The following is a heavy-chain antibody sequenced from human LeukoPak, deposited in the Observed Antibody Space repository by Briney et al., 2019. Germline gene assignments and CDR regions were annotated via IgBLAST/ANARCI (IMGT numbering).Heavy chain of an antibody. CDR3: AREDSGISDDAFDI. Sequence: SETLSLTCTVSGGSISSYYWSWIRQPPGKGLEWIGYIYYSGSTIYNPSLKSRVTISVDTSKNQFSLRLSSVAAADTAMYYCAREDSGISDDAFDIWGQGTMVTISS. V-gene: IGHV4-59*12. J-gene: IGHJ3*02. CDR2: IYYSGST. CDR1: GGSISSYY. D-gene: IGHD1-26*01.